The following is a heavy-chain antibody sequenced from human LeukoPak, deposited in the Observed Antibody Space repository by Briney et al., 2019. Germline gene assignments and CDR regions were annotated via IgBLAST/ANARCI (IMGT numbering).Heavy chain of an antibody. CDR3: AGAASFDY. CDR1: GFTFTSYE. CDR2: ITISGSNI. Sequence: GGSLRLSCAASGFTFTSYEMNWVRQAPGKGLEWVSYITISGSNIYYADSVKGRFTISRDNAKNSLYLEMNSLRAEDTAVYYCAGAASFDYWGQGTLVTVSS. V-gene: IGHV3-48*03. D-gene: IGHD6-25*01. J-gene: IGHJ4*02.